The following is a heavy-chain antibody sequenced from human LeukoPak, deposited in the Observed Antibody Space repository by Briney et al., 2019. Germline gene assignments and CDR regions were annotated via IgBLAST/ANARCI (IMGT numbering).Heavy chain of an antibody. V-gene: IGHV3-21*06. Sequence: GGSLRLSCAASGFTFSSFSMHWVRQIPGERPEWVSSISGDSTYIYYADSVKGRFTISRDNTNNSLFLQMNSLRAEDTAVYYCAREVSRTYYLDYWGQGTLVTVSS. J-gene: IGHJ4*02. CDR1: GFTFSSFS. D-gene: IGHD1-14*01. CDR3: AREVSRTYYLDY. CDR2: ISGDSTYI.